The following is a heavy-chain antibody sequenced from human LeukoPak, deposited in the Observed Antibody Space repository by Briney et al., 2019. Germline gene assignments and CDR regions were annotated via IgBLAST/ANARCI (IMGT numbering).Heavy chain of an antibody. Sequence: PGGSLRLSCAASGFTFSSYGMHWVRQAPGKGLEWVAFIRYDGSNKYYADSVKGRFTISRDNSKNTLYLQMNSLRAEDTAVYYCAKEGKSGITGTFDYWGQGTLVTVSS. V-gene: IGHV3-30*02. J-gene: IGHJ4*02. D-gene: IGHD1-7*01. CDR3: AKEGKSGITGTFDY. CDR2: IRYDGSNK. CDR1: GFTFSSYG.